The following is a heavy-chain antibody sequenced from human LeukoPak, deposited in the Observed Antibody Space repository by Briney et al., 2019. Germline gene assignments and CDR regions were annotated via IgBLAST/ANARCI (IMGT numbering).Heavy chain of an antibody. J-gene: IGHJ4*02. CDR2: INHSGST. CDR1: GGSFSGYY. Sequence: PSETLSLTCAVYGGSFSGYYWSWIRQPPGKGLEWIGEINHSGSTNYNPSLKSRVTISVDTSKNQFSLKLSSVTAADTAVYYCARALTYSSSSPSLSLYYFDSWGQGTLVTVSS. V-gene: IGHV4-34*01. D-gene: IGHD6-6*01. CDR3: ARALTYSSSSPSLSLYYFDS.